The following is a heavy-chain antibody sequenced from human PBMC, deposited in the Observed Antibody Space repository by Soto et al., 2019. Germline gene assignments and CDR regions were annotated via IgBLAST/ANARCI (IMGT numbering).Heavy chain of an antibody. V-gene: IGHV3-23*01. CDR3: ATGSIEYSAAVDN. CDR2: ISARGGSS. J-gene: IGHJ4*02. Sequence: VQLLESGGGLVQPGGSLRLSCAASGFSFSSYAMVWVRQAPGKGLEWVSVISARGGSSYFADSVKGRFTISRDNSKNVLSLEMNSLRAADTAIYFCATGSIEYSAAVDNWGQGTLVLVSS. D-gene: IGHD5-12*01. CDR1: GFSFSSYA.